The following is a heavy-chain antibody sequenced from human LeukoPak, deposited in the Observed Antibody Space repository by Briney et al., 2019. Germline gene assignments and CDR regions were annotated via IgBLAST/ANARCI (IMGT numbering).Heavy chain of an antibody. CDR3: GKNRYSGSLSPFDV. CDR1: GFTFSSNW. J-gene: IGHJ3*01. CDR2: IKQDGSEI. V-gene: IGHV3-7*03. Sequence: GRSLRLSCVASGFTFSSNWMSWVRQAPGKGLEWVANIKQDGSEIYYVDSVKGRFTISRDNSKNTLYLQMNSLRAEDTAVYYCGKNRYSGSLSPFDVWGQGTMVTVSS. D-gene: IGHD1-26*01.